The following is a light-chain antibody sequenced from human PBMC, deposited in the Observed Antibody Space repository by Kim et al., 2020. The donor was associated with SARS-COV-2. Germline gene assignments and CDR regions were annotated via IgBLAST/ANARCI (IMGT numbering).Light chain of an antibody. CDR2: GAS. CDR3: QQYSHWPPYT. J-gene: IGKJ2*01. Sequence: EIVMTQSPGPLSVSPGERVTLSCRASQSVDTNLAWYQQKPGQPPRLLIYGASTRATDIPARFSGSGSGTEFTLIISSPQSEDFAVYYCQQYSHWPPYTFGQGNKLEIK. V-gene: IGKV3-15*01. CDR1: QSVDTN.